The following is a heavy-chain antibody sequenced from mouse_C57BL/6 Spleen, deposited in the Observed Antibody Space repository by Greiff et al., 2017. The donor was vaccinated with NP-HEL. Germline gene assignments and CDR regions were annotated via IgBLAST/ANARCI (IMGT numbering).Heavy chain of an antibody. D-gene: IGHD2-4*01. V-gene: IGHV1-54*01. CDR1: GYAFTNYL. J-gene: IGHJ3*01. CDR2: INPGSGGT. CDR3: ARSGDYDGVFAY. Sequence: VQLQQSGAELVRPGTSVKVSCKASGYAFTNYLIEWVKQRPGQGLEWIGVINPGSGGTNYNEKFKGKATLTADKSSSTAYMQLSSLTSEDSAVYFCARSGDYDGVFAYWGQGTLVTVSA.